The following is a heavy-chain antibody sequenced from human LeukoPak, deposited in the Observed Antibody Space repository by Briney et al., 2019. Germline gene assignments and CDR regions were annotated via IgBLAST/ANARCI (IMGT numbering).Heavy chain of an antibody. CDR3: ARSPRGYYGSGSYFY. CDR2: IYYSGST. CDR1: GGSISSSSYY. J-gene: IGHJ4*02. Sequence: SETLSLTCTVSGGSISSSSYYWGWIRQLPGKGLEWIGSIYYSGSTYYNPSLKSRVTISVDTSKNQFSLKLSSVTAADTAVYYCARSPRGYYGSGSYFYWGQGTLVTVSS. V-gene: IGHV4-39*07. D-gene: IGHD3-10*01.